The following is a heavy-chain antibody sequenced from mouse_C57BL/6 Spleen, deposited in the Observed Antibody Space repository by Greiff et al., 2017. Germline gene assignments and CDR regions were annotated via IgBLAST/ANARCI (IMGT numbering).Heavy chain of an antibody. CDR2: INPSSGYT. Sequence: VQLQQSGAELARPGASVKMSCKASGYTFTSYTMHWVKQRPGQGLEWIGYINPSSGYTKYNQKFKDKATLTADKSSSTAYMQLSSLTSEDSAFYYCARGAYGNFYAMDYWGQGTSVTVSS. CDR1: GYTFTSYT. D-gene: IGHD2-1*01. V-gene: IGHV1-4*01. CDR3: ARGAYGNFYAMDY. J-gene: IGHJ4*01.